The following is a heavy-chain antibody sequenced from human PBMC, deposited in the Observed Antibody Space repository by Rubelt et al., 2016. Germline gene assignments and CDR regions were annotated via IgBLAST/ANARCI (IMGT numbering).Heavy chain of an antibody. J-gene: IGHJ4*02. V-gene: IGHV3-30*03. D-gene: IGHD5-18*01. CDR1: GFSFSNYG. CDR2: ISYDGSDK. Sequence: VQLVESGGGVVQPGRSLRLSCAASGFSFSNYGMHWVRQAPGKGLEWVTVISYDGSDKYYADSVKGRFTISRDNSKNTLYLQMNSLRAEDPAGYYCARDPNSYGSRAGSDYWGQGTLVTVSS. CDR3: ARDPNSYGSRAGSDY.